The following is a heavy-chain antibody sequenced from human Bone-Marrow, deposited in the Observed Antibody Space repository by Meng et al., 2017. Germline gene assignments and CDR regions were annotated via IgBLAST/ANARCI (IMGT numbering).Heavy chain of an antibody. J-gene: IGHJ5*02. CDR2: IYTSGST. CDR1: VGSISRYY. D-gene: IGHD6-19*01. CDR3: ARAGGVAVAGIFLGFDP. V-gene: IGHV4-4*07. Sequence: VKLRGVGPGLGQLSETLSLTGTVSVGSISRYYWGWIRQPAGKGLEWIGRIYTSGSTNYNPSLKSRVTMSVDTSKNQFSLKLSSVTAADTAVYYCARAGGVAVAGIFLGFDPWGQGTLVTVSS.